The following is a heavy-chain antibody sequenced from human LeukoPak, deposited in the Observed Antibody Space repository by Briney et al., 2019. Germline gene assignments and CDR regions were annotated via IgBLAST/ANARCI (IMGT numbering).Heavy chain of an antibody. V-gene: IGHV3-30*02. CDR2: IRYDGSKK. J-gene: IGHJ4*02. CDR3: AGGSSGDY. Sequence: GGSLRLSCAASGFTFSNYGMHWVRQAPGKGLDWVAFIRYDGSKKYYADSVKGRFTISRDNAKNSLYLQMNSLRAEDTAVYYCAGGSSGDYWGQGTLVTVSS. D-gene: IGHD6-19*01. CDR1: GFTFSNYG.